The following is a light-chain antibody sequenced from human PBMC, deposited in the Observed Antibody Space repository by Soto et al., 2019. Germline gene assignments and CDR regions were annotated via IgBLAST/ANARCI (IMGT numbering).Light chain of an antibody. CDR1: QDISSY. V-gene: IGKV1-33*01. CDR2: DAS. J-gene: IGKJ5*01. Sequence: DIQMTQSPSSLSASVGDRVTISCQASQDISSYLNWYQQKPGKAPKLLIYDASNLETGVLSRFSGSGSGTDFTFTISSLQPEDIATYYCQHYDNFPRAITFGQGTRLELK. CDR3: QHYDNFPRAIT.